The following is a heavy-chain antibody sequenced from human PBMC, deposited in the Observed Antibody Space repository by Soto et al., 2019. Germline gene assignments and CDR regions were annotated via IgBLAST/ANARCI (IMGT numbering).Heavy chain of an antibody. V-gene: IGHV4-34*01. J-gene: IGHJ5*02. Sequence: PSETLYLTCAVYGGYFNGYYWSWVLQPPGKGLEWIGEINHSGSTNYNPSLKSRVTISVDPSKNQYSLKLSSVTAADTAVYYCARGLYDFWSGPYSRGFDPWGQGTLVTVSS. CDR2: INHSGST. CDR3: ARGLYDFWSGPYSRGFDP. CDR1: GGYFNGYY. D-gene: IGHD3-3*01.